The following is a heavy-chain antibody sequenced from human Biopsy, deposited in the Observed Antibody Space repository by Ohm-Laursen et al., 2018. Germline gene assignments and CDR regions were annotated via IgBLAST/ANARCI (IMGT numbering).Heavy chain of an antibody. CDR1: GGSISSYY. CDR3: ARHAPSYSGSYCRYFDL. Sequence: SETLSLTCTVSGGSISSYYWSWIRQPPGKGLEWIGYIYYTGSTNYNPSLKSRVTISVDTSMNHLSLRLTSVTAADTAVYYCARHAPSYSGSYCRYFDLWGRGTLVTVSS. D-gene: IGHD1-26*01. J-gene: IGHJ2*01. V-gene: IGHV4-59*08. CDR2: IYYTGST.